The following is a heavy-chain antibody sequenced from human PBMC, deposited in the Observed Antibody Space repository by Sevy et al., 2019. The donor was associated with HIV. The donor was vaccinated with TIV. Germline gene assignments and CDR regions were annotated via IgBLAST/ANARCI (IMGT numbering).Heavy chain of an antibody. V-gene: IGHV3-30*04. CDR2: TSHDGKYN. D-gene: IGHD2-21*02. J-gene: IGHJ4*02. CDR3: ARLFSCGGDCYYLDY. Sequence: GESLKISCAGSGFTFSSYDMHWVRQAPGKGLEWVAVTSHDGKYNNYADSVKVRFTISRDNFKNTLYLQMNSLRVEDTAVYFCARLFSCGGDCYYLDYWGQGALVTVSS. CDR1: GFTFSSYD.